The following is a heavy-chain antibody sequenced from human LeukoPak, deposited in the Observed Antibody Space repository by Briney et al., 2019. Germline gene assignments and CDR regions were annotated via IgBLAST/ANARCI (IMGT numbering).Heavy chain of an antibody. V-gene: IGHV1-69*05. CDR3: ASRGESRGRGNYYYYYYMDV. CDR2: IIPIFGTA. D-gene: IGHD4-23*01. CDR1: GGTFSSYA. Sequence: GSSVKVSCKASGGTFSSYAISWVRQAPGQGLEWMGGIIPIFGTANYAQKFQGRVTITTDESTSTAYMELSSLRSEDTAVYYCASRGESRGRGNYYYYYYMDVWGKGTTVTVSS. J-gene: IGHJ6*03.